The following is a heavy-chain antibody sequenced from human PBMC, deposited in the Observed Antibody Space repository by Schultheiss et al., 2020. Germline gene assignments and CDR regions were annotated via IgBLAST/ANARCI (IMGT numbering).Heavy chain of an antibody. D-gene: IGHD4-17*01. CDR1: GGSVSSGSYY. CDR3: ARGSETYGDYYYYYYYGMDV. Sequence: SETLSLTCTVSGGSVSSGSYYWSWIRQTPGKGLEWIGYIYYSGGTKYNPSVKSRVTISLDTSKSQFSLKLNSVTAADTAVYYCARGSETYGDYYYYYYYGMDVWGQGTTVTVSS. J-gene: IGHJ6*02. CDR2: IYYSGGT. V-gene: IGHV4-61*01.